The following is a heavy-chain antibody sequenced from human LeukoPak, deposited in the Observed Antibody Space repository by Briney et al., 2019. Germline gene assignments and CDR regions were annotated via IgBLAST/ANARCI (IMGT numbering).Heavy chain of an antibody. CDR1: GFTFSSYA. CDR3: ARWASNSHDC. V-gene: IGHV3-21*01. J-gene: IGHJ4*02. D-gene: IGHD5-18*01. CDR2: IGSASSYI. Sequence: GGSLRLSCAASGFTFSSYAMSWVRQAPGKGLEWVSSIGSASSYIYYADSVKGRFTISRDNAKNSLYLQMSSLRAEDTAVYYCARWASNSHDCWGQGTLVTVSS.